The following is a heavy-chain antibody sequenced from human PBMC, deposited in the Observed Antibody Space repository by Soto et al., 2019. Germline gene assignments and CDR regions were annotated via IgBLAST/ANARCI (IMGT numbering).Heavy chain of an antibody. V-gene: IGHV4-30-4*01. CDR3: ARKTAGLAGFDP. J-gene: IGHJ5*02. D-gene: IGHD3-9*01. CDR1: GGSISSGDYY. CDR2: IYYSGST. Sequence: SETLSLTCTVSGGSISSGDYYWSWIRQPPGKGLEWIGYIYYSGSTYYNPSLKSRVTISVDTSKNQFSLKLSSVTAADTAVYYCARKTAGLAGFDPWGQGTLVTVSS.